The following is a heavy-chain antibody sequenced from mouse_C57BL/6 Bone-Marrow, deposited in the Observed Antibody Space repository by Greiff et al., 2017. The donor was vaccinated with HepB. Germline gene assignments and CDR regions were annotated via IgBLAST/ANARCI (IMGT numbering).Heavy chain of an antibody. CDR3: ARDYGSYGFSY. D-gene: IGHD1-1*01. CDR2: INPGSGYT. CDR1: GYTFTTYW. V-gene: IGHV1-7*01. J-gene: IGHJ3*01. Sequence: QVQLQQPGAELVKPGASVRLSCKASGYTFTTYWMHWVKQRPGQGLDWIGYINPGSGYTKYNQKFKDKPTLTADKSSSTAYMQLSSLTYEDSAVYFCARDYGSYGFSYWGQGTLVTVSA.